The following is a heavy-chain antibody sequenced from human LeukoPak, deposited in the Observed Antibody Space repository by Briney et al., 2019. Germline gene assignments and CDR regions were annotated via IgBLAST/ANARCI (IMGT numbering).Heavy chain of an antibody. CDR3: ARVGYCSGGSCYSDRYFDL. J-gene: IGHJ2*01. D-gene: IGHD2-15*01. CDR2: MNPNSGNT. Sequence: ASVKVSCKASGYTFTSYDINWVRQATGQGLEWMGWMNPNSGNTGYAQKFQGRVTMTRNTSISTAYMELSSLRSEDTAVYYCARVGYCSGGSCYSDRYFDLWGRGTLVTVSS. CDR1: GYTFTSYD. V-gene: IGHV1-8*01.